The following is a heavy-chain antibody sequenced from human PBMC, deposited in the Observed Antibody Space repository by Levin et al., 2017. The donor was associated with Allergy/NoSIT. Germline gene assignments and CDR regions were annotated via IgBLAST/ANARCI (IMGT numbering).Heavy chain of an antibody. V-gene: IGHV3-74*01. Sequence: QAGGSLRLSCAASGFTFSNYWMHWVRQAPGKGLVWVSPINSDGSNTNYADSVKGRFTISRDNAKNTLYLQMNSLRDEDTAVYYCARGGCSSTSCLDTWGQGTLVTVSP. D-gene: IGHD2-2*01. J-gene: IGHJ5*02. CDR1: GFTFSNYW. CDR2: INSDGSNT. CDR3: ARGGCSSTSCLDT.